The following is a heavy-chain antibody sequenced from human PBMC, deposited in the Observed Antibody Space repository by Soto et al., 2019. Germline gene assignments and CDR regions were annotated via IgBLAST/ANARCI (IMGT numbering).Heavy chain of an antibody. CDR1: GFTFSSYS. Sequence: GGSLRLSCAASGFTFSSYSMNWVRQAPGKGLEWVSSISSSSSYIYYADEVKGRFTISRDNAKNSLYLQMNSLRAEDTAVYYCARSGFRYCSGGSCQTYYYGMDVWGQGTTVTVSS. D-gene: IGHD2-15*01. V-gene: IGHV3-21*01. CDR3: ARSGFRYCSGGSCQTYYYGMDV. J-gene: IGHJ6*02. CDR2: ISSSSSYI.